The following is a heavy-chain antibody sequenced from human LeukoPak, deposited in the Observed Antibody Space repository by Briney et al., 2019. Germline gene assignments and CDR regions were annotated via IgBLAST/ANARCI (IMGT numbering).Heavy chain of an antibody. Sequence: SETLSLTCTVSGYSISSGYYWGWIRQPPGKGLEWIGRIYHSGSTYYNPSLKSRVTISVDTSKNQFSLKLSSVTAADTAVYYCARDHEIAARHGSTFGWFDPWGQGTLVTVSS. D-gene: IGHD6-6*01. J-gene: IGHJ5*02. CDR2: IYHSGST. CDR3: ARDHEIAARHGSTFGWFDP. V-gene: IGHV4-38-2*02. CDR1: GYSISSGYY.